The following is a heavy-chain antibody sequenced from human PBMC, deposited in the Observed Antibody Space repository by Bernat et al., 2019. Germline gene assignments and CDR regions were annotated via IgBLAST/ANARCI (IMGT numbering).Heavy chain of an antibody. Sequence: QVQLVQSGAEVKKPGSSVKVSCKASGGTFSSYTISWVRQVPGQGLEWMGRIIPILGIANYAQKFQGRVTITADKSTSTAYMELSSLRSEDTAVYYCAILDTAMVKGFDYWGQGTLVTVSS. J-gene: IGHJ4*02. CDR1: GGTFSSYT. CDR2: IIPILGIA. V-gene: IGHV1-69*02. D-gene: IGHD5-18*01. CDR3: AILDTAMVKGFDY.